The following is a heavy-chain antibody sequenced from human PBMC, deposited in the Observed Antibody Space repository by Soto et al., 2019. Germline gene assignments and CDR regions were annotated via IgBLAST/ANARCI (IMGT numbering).Heavy chain of an antibody. Sequence: GASVKVSCKVSGYTLTELSMHWVRQAPGKGPEWMGGFDPEDGETIYAQKFQGRVTMTEDTSTDTAYMELSSLRSEDTAVCYCATGYYDSSGPGAWWFDPWGQGTLVTVSS. CDR2: FDPEDGET. CDR1: GYTLTELS. J-gene: IGHJ5*02. D-gene: IGHD3-22*01. CDR3: ATGYYDSSGPGAWWFDP. V-gene: IGHV1-24*01.